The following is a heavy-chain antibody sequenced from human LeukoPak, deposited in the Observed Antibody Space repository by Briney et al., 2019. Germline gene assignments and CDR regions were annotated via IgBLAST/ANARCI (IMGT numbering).Heavy chain of an antibody. Sequence: SGGSLRHSCAASGFTFSSYWMHWVRQAPGKGLVWVSRINHDGSDTSYADSVKGRFTISRDNAKKTLYLQMNSLRAEDTAIYYCVRRPAGWFDPWGQGTLVTVSS. CDR3: VRRPAGWFDP. J-gene: IGHJ5*02. CDR1: GFTFSSYW. V-gene: IGHV3-74*01. CDR2: INHDGSDT. D-gene: IGHD6-6*01.